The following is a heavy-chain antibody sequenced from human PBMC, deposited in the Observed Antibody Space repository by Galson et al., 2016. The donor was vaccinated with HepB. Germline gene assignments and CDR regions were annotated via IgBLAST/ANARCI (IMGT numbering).Heavy chain of an antibody. V-gene: IGHV3-33*01. CDR1: GFTFSSYG. Sequence: SLRLSCAASGFTFSSYGIHWVRQAPGKGLEWVAIIWYDGNNKYYADSAKGRFTISRDNSKNTLYLQMNSLRAEDTAVYYCARERPDIAVAAFDYWGQGTLVTVSS. CDR3: ARERPDIAVAAFDY. CDR2: IWYDGNNK. J-gene: IGHJ4*02. D-gene: IGHD6-19*01.